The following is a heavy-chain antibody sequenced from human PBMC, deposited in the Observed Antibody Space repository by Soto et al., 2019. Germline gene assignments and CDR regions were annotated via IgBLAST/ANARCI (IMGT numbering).Heavy chain of an antibody. V-gene: IGHV1-46*01. CDR3: ARDGCGGRCYSGSSLFWFDP. CDR1: GYTFTSYY. CDR2: INPSGGST. D-gene: IGHD2-15*01. Sequence: ASEKVSCKASGYTFTSYYMHWVRQAPGQGLEWMGIINPSGGSTSYAQKFQGRVTMTRDTSTSTVYMELSSLRSEDTAVYYCARDGCGGRCYSGSSLFWFDPWGQGTLVTVSS. J-gene: IGHJ5*02.